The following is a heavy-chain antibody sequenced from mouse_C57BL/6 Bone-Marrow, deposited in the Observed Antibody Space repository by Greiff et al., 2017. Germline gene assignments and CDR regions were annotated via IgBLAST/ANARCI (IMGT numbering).Heavy chain of an antibody. CDR3: ARYSYYYAMDY. CDR2: ISYSGST. V-gene: IGHV3-8*01. J-gene: IGHJ4*01. Sequence: VQLKESGPGLAKPSQTLSLTCSVTGYSITSDYWNWIRIFPGNKLEYMGYISYSGSTYYNPSLKSRISITRDTSKNQYYLQLNSVTTEDTATYYCARYSYYYAMDYWGQGTSVTVSS. D-gene: IGHD1-1*01. CDR1: GYSITSDY.